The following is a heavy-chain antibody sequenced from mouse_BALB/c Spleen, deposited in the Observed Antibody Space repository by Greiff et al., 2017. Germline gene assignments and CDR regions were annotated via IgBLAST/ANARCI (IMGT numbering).Heavy chain of an antibody. Sequence: QVQLQQPGAELVRPGASVKLSCKASGYTFTSYWINWVKQRPGQGLEWIGNIYPSDSYTNYNQKFKDKATLTVDKSSSTAYMQLSSPTSEVSAVYYCTRRTPLVSDAMDYWGQGTSVTVSS. D-gene: IGHD2-10*02. CDR3: TRRTPLVSDAMDY. CDR2: IYPSDSYT. V-gene: IGHV1-69*02. CDR1: GYTFTSYW. J-gene: IGHJ4*01.